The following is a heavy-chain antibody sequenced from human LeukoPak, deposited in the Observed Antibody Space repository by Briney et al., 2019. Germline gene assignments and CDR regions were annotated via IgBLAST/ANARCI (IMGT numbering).Heavy chain of an antibody. CDR1: GGSISSYY. CDR2: IYTSGST. Sequence: SETLSLTCTVSGGSISSYYWSWIRQPPGKGLEWIGYIYTSGSTNYNPSLKGRVTISVDTSKNQFSLKLSSVTAADTAVYYCARAQYCSSTSCYSSWFDPWGQGTLVTVSS. D-gene: IGHD2-2*02. V-gene: IGHV4-4*09. J-gene: IGHJ5*02. CDR3: ARAQYCSSTSCYSSWFDP.